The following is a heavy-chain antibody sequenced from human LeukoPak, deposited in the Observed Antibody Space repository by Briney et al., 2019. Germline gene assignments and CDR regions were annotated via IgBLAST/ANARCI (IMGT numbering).Heavy chain of an antibody. CDR3: ATHAAQYSTFDY. J-gene: IGHJ4*02. V-gene: IGHV3-11*03. CDR1: GFSFSDNY. D-gene: IGHD2/OR15-2a*01. Sequence: SGGSLRLSCAASGFSFSDNYMSWIRQAPGKGLEWVSYISSGSSYTNYAGSVKGRFTISRDNAKNSLFLQMNSLRAEDTAVYYCATHAAQYSTFDYWGQGTLVTVSS. CDR2: ISSGSSYT.